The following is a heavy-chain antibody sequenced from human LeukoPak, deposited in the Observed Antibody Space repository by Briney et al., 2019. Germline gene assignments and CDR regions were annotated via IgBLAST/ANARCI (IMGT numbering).Heavy chain of an antibody. Sequence: SETLSLTCTVSGGSISSGSYYWGWIRQPPGKGLEWIGSIYYSGSTYYNPSLKSRVTISVDTSKNQFSLKLSSVTAADTAVYYCARLLGDIVVVPAAIVLGHAFDIWGQGTMVTVSS. V-gene: IGHV4-39*01. J-gene: IGHJ3*02. CDR3: ARLLGDIVVVPAAIVLGHAFDI. D-gene: IGHD2-2*01. CDR1: GGSISSGSYY. CDR2: IYYSGST.